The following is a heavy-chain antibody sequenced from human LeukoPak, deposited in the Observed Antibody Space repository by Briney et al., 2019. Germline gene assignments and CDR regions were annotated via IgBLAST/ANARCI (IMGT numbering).Heavy chain of an antibody. CDR3: AREASIVVRCSDY. D-gene: IGHD6-6*01. J-gene: IGHJ4*02. Sequence: PVGSLRLSPAASVFTFSGYAMSWVGQAPGQGLEWFSVISGSGGRKYYADSVEGRFTTTRDITKNTLYLQMNSLRAEDMAEYYCAREASIVVRCSDYWGQGTLVTVSS. CDR1: VFTFSGYA. V-gene: IGHV3-23*01. CDR2: ISGSGGRK.